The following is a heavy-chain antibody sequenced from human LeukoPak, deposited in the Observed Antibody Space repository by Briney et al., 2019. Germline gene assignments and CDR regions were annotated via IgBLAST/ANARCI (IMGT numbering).Heavy chain of an antibody. Sequence: SETLSLTCTVPGGSISSYYWSWIRQPAGKGLEWIGRIYTSGSTNYNPSLKSRVTMSVDTSKNQFSLKLSSVTAADTAVYYCARVGHIAVAGTYNWFDPWGQGTLVTVSS. CDR1: GGSISSYY. D-gene: IGHD6-19*01. CDR3: ARVGHIAVAGTYNWFDP. V-gene: IGHV4-4*07. J-gene: IGHJ5*02. CDR2: IYTSGST.